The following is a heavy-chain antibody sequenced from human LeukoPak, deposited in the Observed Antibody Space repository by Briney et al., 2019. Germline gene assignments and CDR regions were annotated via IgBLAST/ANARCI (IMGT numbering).Heavy chain of an antibody. J-gene: IGHJ4*02. CDR3: AKQDYSNYGFDY. CDR2: INHSGRT. Sequence: PSETLSLTCAVSGGSFSSYYWSWIRQPPGKGLEWIGEINHSGRTNYNPSLKSRVTISVDTSKNQFSLKLSSVTAADTAVYYCAKQDYSNYGFDYWGQGTLVTVSS. CDR1: GGSFSSYY. D-gene: IGHD4-11*01. V-gene: IGHV4-34*01.